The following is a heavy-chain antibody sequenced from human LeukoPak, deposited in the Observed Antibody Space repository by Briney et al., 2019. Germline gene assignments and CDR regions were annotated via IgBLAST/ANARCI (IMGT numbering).Heavy chain of an antibody. Sequence: PGGSLRLSCAASGFIFSSFGMHWVRQAPGKGLEWVAAIQSDGSYKYFADPAKGRFTISRVQSKSTMYLQMDTLRAEDTAVYYCARDSCSSKTCLDYWGQGTLVTVSS. CDR2: IQSDGSYK. J-gene: IGHJ4*02. CDR3: ARDSCSSKTCLDY. D-gene: IGHD2-2*01. CDR1: GFIFSSFG. V-gene: IGHV3-33*01.